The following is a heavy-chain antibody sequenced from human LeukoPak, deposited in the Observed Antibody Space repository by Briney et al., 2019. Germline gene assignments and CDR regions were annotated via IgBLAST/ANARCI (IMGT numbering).Heavy chain of an antibody. Sequence: ASVKVSCKASGYTFTSYGISWVRQAPGQGLEWMGWISAYNGNTNYAQKLQGRVTMTTDTSTSTAYKELRSLRSDDTAVYYCARSRVVVPASNWFDPWGQGTLVTVSS. CDR2: ISAYNGNT. CDR3: ARSRVVVPASNWFDP. D-gene: IGHD2-2*01. CDR1: GYTFTSYG. J-gene: IGHJ5*02. V-gene: IGHV1-18*01.